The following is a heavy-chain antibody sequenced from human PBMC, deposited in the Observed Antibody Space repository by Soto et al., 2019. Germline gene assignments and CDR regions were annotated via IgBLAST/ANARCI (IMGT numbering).Heavy chain of an antibody. CDR3: ARARIENWFDP. CDR1: GGTFSSYA. Sequence: QVQLVQSGAEVKKPGSSVKVSCKASGGTFSSYAISWVQQAPGQGLEWMGGIIPIFGTANYAQKFQGRVTITADKSTSTAYMGLSSLRSEDTAVYYCARARIENWFDPWGQGTLVTVSS. D-gene: IGHD3-16*02. V-gene: IGHV1-69*06. CDR2: IIPIFGTA. J-gene: IGHJ5*02.